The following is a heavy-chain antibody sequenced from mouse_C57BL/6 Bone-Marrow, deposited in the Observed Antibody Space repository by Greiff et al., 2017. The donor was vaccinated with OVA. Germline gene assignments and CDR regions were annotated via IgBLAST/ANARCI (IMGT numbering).Heavy chain of an antibody. CDR3: ARAFYYGSKNYAMDY. D-gene: IGHD1-1*01. CDR2: ISYDGSN. CDR1: GYSITSGYY. Sequence: EVQLQESGPGLVKPSQSLSLTCSVTGYSITSGYYWNWIRQFPGNKLEWMGYISYDGSNNYNPSLKNRISITRDTSKNQFFLKLNSVTTEDTATYYCARAFYYGSKNYAMDYWGQGTSVTVSS. J-gene: IGHJ4*01. V-gene: IGHV3-6*01.